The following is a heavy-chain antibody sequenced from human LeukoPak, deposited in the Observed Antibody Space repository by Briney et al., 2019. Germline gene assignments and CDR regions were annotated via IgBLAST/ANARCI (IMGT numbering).Heavy chain of an antibody. CDR1: GYTFTGYY. D-gene: IGHD3-22*01. V-gene: IGHV1-2*02. CDR2: ITPNSGGT. J-gene: IGHJ5*02. CDR3: ARDRTDYYDSNAYYPNWFDP. Sequence: ASVKVSCEASGYTFTGYYIHWVRQAPGQGLEWMGWITPNSGGTNYAQKFQGRVTMTRDTSISTVYMELSRLRSDDTAVYYCARDRTDYYDSNAYYPNWFDPWGQGTLVTVSS.